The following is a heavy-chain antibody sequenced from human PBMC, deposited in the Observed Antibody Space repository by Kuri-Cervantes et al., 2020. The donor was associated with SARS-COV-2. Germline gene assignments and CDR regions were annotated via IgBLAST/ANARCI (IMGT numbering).Heavy chain of an antibody. J-gene: IGHJ4*02. CDR2: ISSSSSTI. V-gene: IGHV3-48*01. Sequence: GGSLRLSCAASGFTFSSYSMNWVHQAPGKGLEWVSYISSSSSTIYYADSVKGRFTISRDNAKNSLYLQMNSLRAEDTAVYYCARVGAYYDFWSGYGPFDYWGQGTLVTVSS. D-gene: IGHD3-3*01. CDR3: ARVGAYYDFWSGYGPFDY. CDR1: GFTFSSYS.